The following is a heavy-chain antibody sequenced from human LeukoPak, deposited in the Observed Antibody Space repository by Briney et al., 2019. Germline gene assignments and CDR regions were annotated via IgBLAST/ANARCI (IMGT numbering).Heavy chain of an antibody. V-gene: IGHV3-7*01. CDR1: GFTFSSYW. Sequence: QPGGSLRLSCAASGFTFSSYWMSWVRQAPGKGLEWVANIKEDGSEKYYVDPVKGRFTISRDNAKKSLYLQMNNLRAEDTAVYYCARDPYGDNWFDPWGQGTLVTVSP. J-gene: IGHJ5*02. CDR3: ARDPYGDNWFDP. CDR2: IKEDGSEK. D-gene: IGHD4-17*01.